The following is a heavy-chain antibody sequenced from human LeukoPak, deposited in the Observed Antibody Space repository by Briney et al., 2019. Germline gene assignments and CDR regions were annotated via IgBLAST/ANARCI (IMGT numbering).Heavy chain of an antibody. CDR3: ASEGIAVAGGYYYGMDV. D-gene: IGHD6-19*01. CDR2: IYYSGST. Sequence: PSESLSLTCTVSGGSISSSRYCWGWIRQPPGKGLEWIGRIYYSGSTYYNPSLKSRGTISVDTSKNQFSLKLSSVTAADTAVYYYASEGIAVAGGYYYGMDVWGQGTTVTVSS. CDR1: GGSISSSRYC. V-gene: IGHV4-39*01. J-gene: IGHJ6*02.